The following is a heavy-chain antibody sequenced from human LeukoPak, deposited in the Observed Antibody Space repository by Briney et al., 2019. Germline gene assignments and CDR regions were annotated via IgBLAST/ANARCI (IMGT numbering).Heavy chain of an antibody. D-gene: IGHD2-15*01. CDR2: ISSSDSTI. CDR3: ARGSSLDY. V-gene: IGHV3-48*03. Sequence: SGGSLRLSCSASGFTFSSYEMNSVRQAPGKGLERVSYISSSDSTIYYADSEKGQFTISSDNDKNSLYLRRNSRRAEDTAVYSCARGSSLDYWGQGTLVTVSS. J-gene: IGHJ4*02. CDR1: GFTFSSYE.